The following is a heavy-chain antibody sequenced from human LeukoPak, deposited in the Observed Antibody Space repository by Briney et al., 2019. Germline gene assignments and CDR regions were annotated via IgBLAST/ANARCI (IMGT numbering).Heavy chain of an antibody. D-gene: IGHD2-21*02. CDR1: GFTVSSNY. CDR3: ARAAREYCGGDCSPYYYYYYMDV. J-gene: IGHJ6*03. CDR2: IYSGGST. Sequence: PGGSLRLSCAASGFTVSSNYMSWVRQAPGKGLEWVSVIYSGGSTYYADSVKGRFTISRDNSKNTLYLQMNSLRAEDTAVYYCARAAREYCGGDCSPYYYYYYMDVWGKGTAVTVSS. V-gene: IGHV3-53*01.